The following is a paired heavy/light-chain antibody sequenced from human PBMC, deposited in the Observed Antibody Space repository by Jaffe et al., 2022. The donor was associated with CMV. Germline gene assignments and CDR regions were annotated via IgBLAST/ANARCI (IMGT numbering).Light chain of an antibody. CDR1: QSINNW. CDR2: KSS. J-gene: IGKJ5*01. Sequence: DIQMTQSPSTLSASVGDRVTITCRASQSINNWLAWYQQKPGKAPKLLIYKSSSLENGVPSSFSGSGSGTEFTLTISSLQPDDFATYYCQQYNSLITFGQGTRLEIK. V-gene: IGKV1-5*03. CDR3: QQYNSLIT.
Heavy chain of an antibody. V-gene: IGHV4-39*02. J-gene: IGHJ3*02. D-gene: IGHD3-10*01. CDR2: IYYSGST. CDR3: ARSPRPYYGTTGDAFDI. CDR1: GGSISSSTYY. Sequence: QLQLQESGPGLVKPSETLSLSCTVSGGSISSSTYYWGWIRQPPGKGLEWIGSIYYSGSTYYNPSLKSRVTISVDTSKNDFSLKLSSVTAADTAVYYCARSPRPYYGTTGDAFDIWGQGTMVTVSS.